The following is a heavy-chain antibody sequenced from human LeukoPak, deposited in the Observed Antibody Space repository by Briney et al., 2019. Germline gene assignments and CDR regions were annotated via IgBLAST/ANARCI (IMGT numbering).Heavy chain of an antibody. V-gene: IGHV4-59*08. J-gene: IGHJ4*02. CDR1: GGSIDNYY. Sequence: PSETLSLTCTVSGGSIDNYYWSWIRQPPGKGLEWIGYIYYSGSTNYNPSLKSRVTISVDTSKNQFSLKLKSVTAADTAVYYCARSYASGRSDLDSWGQGILVTVSS. CDR2: IYYSGST. D-gene: IGHD3-10*01. CDR3: ARSYASGRSDLDS.